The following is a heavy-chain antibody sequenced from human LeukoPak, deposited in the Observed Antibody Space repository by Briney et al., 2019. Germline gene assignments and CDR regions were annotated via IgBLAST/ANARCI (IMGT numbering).Heavy chain of an antibody. V-gene: IGHV1-18*01. J-gene: IGHJ5*02. CDR3: ARDTGSYSASS. D-gene: IGHD1-26*01. Sequence: GASVKVSCKASGYTFISYGISWVRQAPGQGLEWMGWISAYNGNRHYAQKFQGRVTMTTDTSTSTAYMELRSLRSEDTAMYYCARDTGSYSASSWGQGTLVTVSS. CDR2: ISAYNGNR. CDR1: GYTFISYG.